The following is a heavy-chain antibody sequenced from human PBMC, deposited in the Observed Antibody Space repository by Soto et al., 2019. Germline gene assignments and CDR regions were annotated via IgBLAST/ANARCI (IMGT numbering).Heavy chain of an antibody. CDR1: GFTFSSYG. V-gene: IGHV3-30*18. CDR3: AKDGSVAVPFDY. J-gene: IGHJ4*02. CDR2: ISYDGSNK. D-gene: IGHD6-19*01. Sequence: HPGGSLRLSCAASGFTFSSYGMHWVRQAPGKGLEWVAVISYDGSNKYYADSVKGRFTISRDNSKNTLYLQMNSLRAEDTAVYYCAKDGSVAVPFDYWGQGTLVTVSS.